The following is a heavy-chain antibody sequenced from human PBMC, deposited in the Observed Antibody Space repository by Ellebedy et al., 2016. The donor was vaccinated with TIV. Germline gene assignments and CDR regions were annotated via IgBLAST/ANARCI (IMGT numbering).Heavy chain of an antibody. CDR1: GFTFSTYS. CDR2: ISSNSYYI. J-gene: IGHJ4*02. CDR3: ARDRRYDSSWYGAREGFFDY. D-gene: IGHD6-13*01. V-gene: IGHV3-21*01. Sequence: GGSLRLXXAASGFTFSTYSMNWVRQAPGKGLEWVSSISSNSYYIYYADSVKGRFTISRDNTRNSLYLQMNGLRAEDTAVYYWARDRRYDSSWYGAREGFFDYWGQGTLVTVSS.